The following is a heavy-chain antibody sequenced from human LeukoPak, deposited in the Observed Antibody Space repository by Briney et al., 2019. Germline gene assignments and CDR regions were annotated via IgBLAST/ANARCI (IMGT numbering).Heavy chain of an antibody. V-gene: IGHV1-8*03. Sequence: ASVKVSCKASGYTFTSYDINWVRQATGQGLEWMGWMNPNSGNTGYAQKFQGRVTITRNTSISTAYMELSSLRSEDTAVYYCARDSSSWYYRFDPWGQGTLVTVSS. J-gene: IGHJ5*02. D-gene: IGHD6-13*01. CDR3: ARDSSSWYYRFDP. CDR2: MNPNSGNT. CDR1: GYTFTSYD.